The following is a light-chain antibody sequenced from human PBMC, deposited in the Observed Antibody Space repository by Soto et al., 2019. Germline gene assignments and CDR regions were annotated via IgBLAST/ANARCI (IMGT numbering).Light chain of an antibody. CDR1: SGDVGGFHY. V-gene: IGLV2-11*01. CDR3: CSYAGSSSWV. J-gene: IGLJ3*02. CDR2: DVT. Sequence: QSALTQPRSVSGSPGQSVTISCTGTSGDVGGFHYVSWYQQHPGKVPKLIIYDVTKWPSGVPDRFSGSKSGNTASLTISGLQAEDEADYYCCSYAGSSSWVFGGGTKLTVL.